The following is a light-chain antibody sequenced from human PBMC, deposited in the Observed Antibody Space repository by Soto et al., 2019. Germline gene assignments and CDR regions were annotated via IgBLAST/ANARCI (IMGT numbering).Light chain of an antibody. CDR2: AAS. Sequence: DIQMTQYPSSLSASVGDRVTITCRASQSISSYLNWYQQKPGKAPKLLIYAASSLQSGVPSRFSGSGSGTDFTLTISSLQPEDFATYYCQQSYSTPPTFGQGTKVDI. CDR3: QQSYSTPPT. V-gene: IGKV1-39*01. CDR1: QSISSY. J-gene: IGKJ1*01.